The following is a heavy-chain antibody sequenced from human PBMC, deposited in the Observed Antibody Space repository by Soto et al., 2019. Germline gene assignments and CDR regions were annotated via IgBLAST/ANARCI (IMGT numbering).Heavy chain of an antibody. CDR1: RFTFSSYG. V-gene: IGHV3-30*18. Sequence: QVQLVESGGGVVQPGRSLRLSCAASRFTFSSYGMHWVRQAPGKGLGWVAVISYDGSNKYYADSVKGRLTISRDNPKNTLYLQMNSLRAEDTAVYYCAKDLAGFGAAFDYWGQGTLVTVSS. CDR3: AKDLAGFGAAFDY. CDR2: ISYDGSNK. J-gene: IGHJ4*02. D-gene: IGHD3-10*01.